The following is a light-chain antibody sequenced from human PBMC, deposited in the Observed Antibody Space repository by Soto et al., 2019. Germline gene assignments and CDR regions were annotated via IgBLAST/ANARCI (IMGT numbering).Light chain of an antibody. Sequence: DIQMTQSPSSLSASVGDRVTFTCRASHSVYSSVNWYQQQPGKAPKLLIYAAYHLYSGVPSRFSGAESATDFTLTIYSLQPEDFATYFCQQTHSSPHTVGQGTKLEIK. CDR1: HSVYSS. V-gene: IGKV1-39*01. J-gene: IGKJ2*01. CDR3: QQTHSSPHT. CDR2: AAY.